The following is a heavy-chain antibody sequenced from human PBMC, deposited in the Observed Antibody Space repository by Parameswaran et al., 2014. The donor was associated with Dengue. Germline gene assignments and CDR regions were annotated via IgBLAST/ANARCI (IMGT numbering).Heavy chain of an antibody. CDR3: AREPYYYGSGSYLFDY. CDR2: INAGNGNT. Sequence: WVRQAPGQRLEWMGWINAGNGNTKYSQKFQGRVTITRDTSASTAYMELSSLRSEDTAVYYCAREPYYYGSGSYLFDYWGQGTLVTVSS. V-gene: IGHV1-3*01. J-gene: IGHJ4*02. D-gene: IGHD3-10*01.